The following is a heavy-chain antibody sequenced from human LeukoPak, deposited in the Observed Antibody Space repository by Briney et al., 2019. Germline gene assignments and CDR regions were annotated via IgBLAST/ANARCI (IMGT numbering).Heavy chain of an antibody. D-gene: IGHD3-22*01. CDR3: AKASHMIVDAFDI. J-gene: IGHJ3*02. Sequence: ETLSLTCAVYGGSFSGHYWSWIRQPPGKGLEWVSAISGSGGSTYYADSVKGRFTISRDNSKNTLYLQMNSLRAEDTAVYYCAKASHMIVDAFDIWGQGTMVTVSS. CDR2: ISGSGGST. V-gene: IGHV3-23*01. CDR1: GGSFSGHY.